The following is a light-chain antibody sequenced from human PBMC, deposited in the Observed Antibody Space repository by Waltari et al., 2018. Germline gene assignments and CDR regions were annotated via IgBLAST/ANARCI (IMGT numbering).Light chain of an antibody. V-gene: IGLV2-23*02. CDR2: EVT. Sequence: SALTPPATVPGPPGQPTTLPCPEPRSDLRTHTHSPCHKHLPGKAPKMMIYEVTKRPSGVSYRFSGSKSGNTASLTISGLRAEDEADYYCSSHANTYNFAHVVFGGGTKLTVL. J-gene: IGLJ2*01. CDR3: SSHANTYNFAHVV. CDR1: RSDLRTHTH.